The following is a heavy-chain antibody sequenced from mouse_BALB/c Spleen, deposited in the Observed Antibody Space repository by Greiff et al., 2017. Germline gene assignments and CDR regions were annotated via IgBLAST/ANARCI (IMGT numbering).Heavy chain of an antibody. CDR2: INPSTGYT. J-gene: IGHJ3*01. Sequence: VQLKESGAELAKPGASVKMSCKASGYTFTSYWMHWVKQRPGQGLEWIGYINPSTGYTEYNQKFKDKATLTADKSSSTAYMQLSSLTSEDSAVYYCARDSPFAYWGQGTLVTVSA. CDR3: ARDSPFAY. CDR1: GYTFTSYW. V-gene: IGHV1-7*01.